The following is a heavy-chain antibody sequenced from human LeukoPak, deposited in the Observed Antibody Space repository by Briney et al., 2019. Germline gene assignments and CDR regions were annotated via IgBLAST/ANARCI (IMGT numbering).Heavy chain of an antibody. V-gene: IGHV4-34*01. CDR3: ARVKFDYGDLFDY. J-gene: IGHJ4*02. Sequence: SETLSLTCAVYGGSFSGYYWSWIRQPPGKGLEWIGEINHSGSTNYNPSLKSRVTISVDTSKNQFSLKLSSVTAADTAVYYCARVKFDYGDLFDYWGEGTLVTVSS. D-gene: IGHD4-17*01. CDR1: GGSFSGYY. CDR2: INHSGST.